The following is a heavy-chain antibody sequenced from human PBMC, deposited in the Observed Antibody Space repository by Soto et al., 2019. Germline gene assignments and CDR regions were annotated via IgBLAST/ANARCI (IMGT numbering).Heavy chain of an antibody. J-gene: IGHJ4*02. D-gene: IGHD3-10*01. CDR1: NGSISSTTYF. CDR3: ARHYYGSGSYLPTFDY. Sequence: SETLSLTCTVSNGSISSTTYFWGWIRQPPGKGLEWIGSISYSGSTFYNPSLESRVTISVETSKNQFSLKLSSMTAADTAVYYCARHYYGSGSYLPTFDYWGQGTLVTVSS. V-gene: IGHV4-39*01. CDR2: ISYSGST.